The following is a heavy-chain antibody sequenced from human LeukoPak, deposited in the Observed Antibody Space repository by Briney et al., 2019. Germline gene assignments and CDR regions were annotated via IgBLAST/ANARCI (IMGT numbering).Heavy chain of an antibody. CDR2: INHSGST. D-gene: IGHD6-13*01. V-gene: IGHV4-34*01. J-gene: IGHJ5*02. Sequence: SETLSLTCAVYGGSFSGYYWSWIRQPPGKGLEWIGEINHSGSTNYNPSLKSRVTISVDTSKNQFSLKLSSVTAADTAVYYCARLTRTRRIAAAGRNRFDPWGQGTLVTVSS. CDR3: ARLTRTRRIAAAGRNRFDP. CDR1: GGSFSGYY.